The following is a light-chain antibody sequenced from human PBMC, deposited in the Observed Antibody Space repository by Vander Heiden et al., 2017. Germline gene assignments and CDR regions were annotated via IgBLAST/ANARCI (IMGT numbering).Light chain of an antibody. CDR1: SSDVGDYNY. CDR3: SSYTSSSTWV. Sequence: QSALTQPASVSGSPGQSISISCTGTSSDVGDYNYVSWYQQYPGKAPKLLIYEVSNRPVGVSNRFSCSKAGNTASLTISGLQAEDEADYYCSSYTSSSTWVFSGGTKLTVL. J-gene: IGLJ3*02. V-gene: IGLV2-14*01. CDR2: EVS.